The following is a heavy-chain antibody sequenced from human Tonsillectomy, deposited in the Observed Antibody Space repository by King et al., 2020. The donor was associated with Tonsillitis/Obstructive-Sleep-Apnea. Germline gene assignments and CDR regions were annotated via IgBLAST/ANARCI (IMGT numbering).Heavy chain of an antibody. CDR1: GGSFSSYY. CDR2: INHSGST. V-gene: IGHV4-34*01. D-gene: IGHD2-2*02. J-gene: IGHJ4*02. CDR3: ARVDECSSTSCYSSFDY. Sequence: VQLPQWGAGLLKPSETLSLTCAVYGGSFSSYYWSWIRQSPGKGLEWIGEINHSGSTNYNPSLKSRVTISVDTSKNQFSLKLSSVTAADTAVYYCARVDECSSTSCYSSFDYWGQGTLVTVSS.